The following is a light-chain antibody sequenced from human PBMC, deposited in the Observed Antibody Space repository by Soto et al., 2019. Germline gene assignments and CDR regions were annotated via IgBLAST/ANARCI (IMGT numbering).Light chain of an antibody. Sequence: EIVVTQSAATLPVSPXERATLSCRASQSVSSKLAWYQQKPGQAPRLLIYGASTRATGIPARFSGSGSGTEFTLTISSLQSEDFAVYYCQQYNNWPPITFGQGTRLE. CDR2: GAS. CDR3: QQYNNWPPIT. J-gene: IGKJ5*01. V-gene: IGKV3-15*01. CDR1: QSVSSK.